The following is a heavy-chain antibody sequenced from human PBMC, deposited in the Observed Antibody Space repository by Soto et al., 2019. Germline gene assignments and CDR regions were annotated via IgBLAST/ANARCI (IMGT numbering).Heavy chain of an antibody. CDR2: ISGSGGST. Sequence: EVQLLESGGGLVQPGGSLRLSCAASGFTFSSYAMSWVRQAPGKGLEWVSDISGSGGSTYYADSVKGRFTISRDNSKNTLYLQMNSLRAEDTAVYYCAKDDYGDYYYYGMDVWGQGTTVTVSS. D-gene: IGHD4-17*01. V-gene: IGHV3-23*01. CDR1: GFTFSSYA. CDR3: AKDDYGDYYYYGMDV. J-gene: IGHJ6*02.